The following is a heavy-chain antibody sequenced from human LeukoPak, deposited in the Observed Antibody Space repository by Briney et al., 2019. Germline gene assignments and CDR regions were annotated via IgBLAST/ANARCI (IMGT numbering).Heavy chain of an antibody. D-gene: IGHD6-6*01. CDR3: ARRRGYASSDAFDI. Sequence: GGSLRLSCAASGFTFSSYSMNWVRQAPGKGLEWVSSISSSSSYIYYADSVKGRFTTSRDNAKNSLYLQMNSLRAEDTAVYYCARRRGYASSDAFDIWGQGTMVTVSS. CDR2: ISSSSSYI. CDR1: GFTFSSYS. J-gene: IGHJ3*02. V-gene: IGHV3-21*01.